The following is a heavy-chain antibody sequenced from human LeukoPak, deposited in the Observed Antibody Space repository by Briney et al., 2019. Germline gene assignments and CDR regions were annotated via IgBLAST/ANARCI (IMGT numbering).Heavy chain of an antibody. V-gene: IGHV3-7*01. J-gene: IGHJ4*02. Sequence: PGGSLRLSCAASGFTLSSYWMSWVRQAPGKGLEWVANIKQDGSEKYYVDSVKGRFTISRDNAKNSLYLQMNSLSAEDTAVYYCARDLLRGSGYNYWGQGTLVTVSS. D-gene: IGHD3-22*01. CDR1: GFTLSSYW. CDR2: IKQDGSEK. CDR3: ARDLLRGSGYNY.